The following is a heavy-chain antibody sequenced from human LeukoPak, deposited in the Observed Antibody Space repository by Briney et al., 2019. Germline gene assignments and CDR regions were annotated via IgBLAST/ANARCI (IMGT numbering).Heavy chain of an antibody. CDR2: VKQDGSEK. D-gene: IGHD1-1*01. Sequence: GGSLRLSCEASEFTFSNYWMSWVRQAPGKGLEWVANVKQDGSEKYYVDSVKGRFTISRDNAKNSLFLQMNSLRAEDTAVYYCVKKGQADDDGKPDWGQGTLVTVSS. J-gene: IGHJ4*02. V-gene: IGHV3-7*01. CDR3: VKKGQADDDGKPD. CDR1: EFTFSNYW.